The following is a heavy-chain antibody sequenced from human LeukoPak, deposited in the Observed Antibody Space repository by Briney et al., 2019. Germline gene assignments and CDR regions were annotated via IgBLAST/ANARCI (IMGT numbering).Heavy chain of an antibody. CDR2: IYYSGST. V-gene: IGHV4-39*01. CDR3: ARHSKPGSGSPLFDP. D-gene: IGHD3-10*01. J-gene: IGHJ5*02. CDR1: GGSISSSSYY. Sequence: PSETLSLTCTVSGGSISSSSYYWGWIRQPPGKGLEWIGSIYYSGSTYYNPSLKSRVTISVDTSKNQFSLKLSSVTAADTAVYYCARHSKPGSGSPLFDPWGQGTLVTVSS.